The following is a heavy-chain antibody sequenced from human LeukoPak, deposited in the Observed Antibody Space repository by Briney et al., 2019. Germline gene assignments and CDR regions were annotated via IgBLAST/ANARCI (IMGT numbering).Heavy chain of an antibody. J-gene: IGHJ4*01. CDR2: ISGSGGST. CDR1: GFTFSSHA. D-gene: IGHD6-19*01. CDR3: ATNAGQWLVPFDY. Sequence: GESLRLSCAASGFTFSSHAMTSVRQTPGKGLEWDSAISGSGGSTYYADSVKGRLTISRDNSKNTLYLQMNSLGAEDTAVYYCATNAGQWLVPFDYWGLGTLVTVSS. V-gene: IGHV3-23*01.